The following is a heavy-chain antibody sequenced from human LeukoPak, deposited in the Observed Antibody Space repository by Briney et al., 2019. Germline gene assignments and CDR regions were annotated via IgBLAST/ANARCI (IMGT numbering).Heavy chain of an antibody. CDR3: ARDTGGYYGY. J-gene: IGHJ4*02. Sequence: SETLSLTCAVYGGSFSDYYWSCIRQPPGKGLEWIGYIYYSGSTNYNPSLKSRVTISVDTSKNQFSLKLSSVTAADTAVYYCARDTGGYYGYWGQGTLVTVSS. D-gene: IGHD3-22*01. CDR2: IYYSGST. CDR1: GGSFSDYY. V-gene: IGHV4-59*01.